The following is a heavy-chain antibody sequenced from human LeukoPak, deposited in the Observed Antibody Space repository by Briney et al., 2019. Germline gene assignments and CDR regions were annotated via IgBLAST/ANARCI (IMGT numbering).Heavy chain of an antibody. CDR3: ARGEWSGTGFDY. V-gene: IGHV1-69*13. CDR2: IIPIFGTA. CDR1: GGTFSSYA. Sequence: GASVKVSCKASGGTFSSYAISWVRQAPGQGLEWMGGIIPIFGTANYAQKFQGRVTITADESTSTAYMELGSLRSEDTAVYYCARGEWSGTGFDYWGQGTLVTVSS. J-gene: IGHJ4*02. D-gene: IGHD3-3*01.